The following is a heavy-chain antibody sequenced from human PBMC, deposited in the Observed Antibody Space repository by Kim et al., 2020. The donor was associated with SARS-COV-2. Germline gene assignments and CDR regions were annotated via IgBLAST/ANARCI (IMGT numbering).Heavy chain of an antibody. V-gene: IGHV4-39*07. CDR2: IYYSGST. D-gene: IGHD3-22*01. J-gene: IGHJ4*02. CDR1: GGSISSSSYY. CDR3: ARGTYYYDSSGYYYGLTYYFDY. Sequence: SETLSLTCTVSGGSISSSSYYWGWIRQPPGKGLEWIGSIYYSGSTYYNPSLKSRVTISVDTSKNQFSLKLSSVTAADTAVYYCARGTYYYDSSGYYYGLTYYFDYWGQGTLVTVSS.